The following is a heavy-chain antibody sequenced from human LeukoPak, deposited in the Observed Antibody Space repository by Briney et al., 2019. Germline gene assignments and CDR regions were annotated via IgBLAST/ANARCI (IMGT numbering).Heavy chain of an antibody. CDR2: INHDGRHT. CDR1: GFNFNNNW. Sequence: GGSLGLSCVASGFNFNNNWMAWVRQAPGKGPELVAHINHDGRHTGYVDSVKGRFTISRDNAKSSLYLQLNSLRAEYTAMYYCAKYLSRAFDCWGQGSMITVSS. J-gene: IGHJ4*02. V-gene: IGHV3-7*01. D-gene: IGHD2/OR15-2a*01. CDR3: AKYLSRAFDC.